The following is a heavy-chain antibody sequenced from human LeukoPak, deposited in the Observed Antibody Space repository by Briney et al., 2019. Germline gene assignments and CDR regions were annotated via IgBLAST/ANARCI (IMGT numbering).Heavy chain of an antibody. CDR1: GFTFNSYG. Sequence: GGSLRLSCAASGFTFNSYGMHWVRQAPGKGLEWVAFIRYDGSNKYYADSVKGRFTISRDNSKNTLYLQMNSLRAEDTAVYYCAKDPSEWDFWSGYYFDYWGQGTLVTVSS. J-gene: IGHJ4*02. CDR2: IRYDGSNK. D-gene: IGHD3-3*01. V-gene: IGHV3-30*02. CDR3: AKDPSEWDFWSGYYFDY.